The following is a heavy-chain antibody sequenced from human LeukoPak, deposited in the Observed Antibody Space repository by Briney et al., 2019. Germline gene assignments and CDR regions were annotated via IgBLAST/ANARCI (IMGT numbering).Heavy chain of an antibody. V-gene: IGHV3-7*04. J-gene: IGHJ4*02. CDR2: IKQDGSKK. D-gene: IGHD5-24*01. CDR3: TRVGYIDEGIDY. Sequence: GGSLRLSCAASGYRFSPYWMSWVRQAPGKGLEWVANIKQDGSKKSYVDSVKGRFTISRDNAKNSLYLQMNSLRAEDTAIYYCTRVGYIDEGIDYWGQGTLVTVSS. CDR1: GYRFSPYW.